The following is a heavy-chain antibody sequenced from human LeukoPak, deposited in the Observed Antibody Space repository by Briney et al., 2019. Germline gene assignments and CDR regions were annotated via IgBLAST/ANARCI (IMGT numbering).Heavy chain of an antibody. D-gene: IGHD2-21*01. CDR2: MYHSGTT. V-gene: IGHV4-38-2*01. Sequence: SETLSLTCAVSGYSISSGYYWGWIRQPPGKGLEWIGSMYHSGTTNYNPSLKSRLSISIDSSKNQFSLKLTSVTAADTAVYYRVRVNWVCGYWGHGTLVTFSS. CDR3: VRVNWVCGY. J-gene: IGHJ1*01. CDR1: GYSISSGYY.